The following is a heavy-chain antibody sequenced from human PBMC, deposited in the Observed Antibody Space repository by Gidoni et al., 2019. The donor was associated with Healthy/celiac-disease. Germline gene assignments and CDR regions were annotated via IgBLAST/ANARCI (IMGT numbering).Heavy chain of an antibody. J-gene: IGHJ5*02. CDR3: AKDLLKGGSYGSGNWFDP. V-gene: IGHV3-30*18. D-gene: IGHD5-18*01. CDR2: ISYDGSNK. CDR1: GFTFSSYG. Sequence: QVQLVESGGGVVQPGRSLRLSCAASGFTFSSYGMHWVSQAPGKGLEWVAVISYDGSNKYYADSVKGRFTISRDNSKNTLYLQMNSLRAEDTAVYYCAKDLLKGGSYGSGNWFDPWGQGTLVTVSS.